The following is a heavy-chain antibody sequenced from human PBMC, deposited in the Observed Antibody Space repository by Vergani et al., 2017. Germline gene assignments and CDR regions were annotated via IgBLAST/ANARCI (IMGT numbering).Heavy chain of an antibody. D-gene: IGHD3-3*01. CDR1: GGSISSYY. CDR3: ARSGRSSGWFDP. J-gene: IGHJ5*02. CDR2: IHYSGST. V-gene: IGHV4-59*01. Sequence: QVQLQESGPGLVKPSETLSLTCTVSGGSISSYYWSWIRQPPGKGLEWIGYIHYSGSTNYNPSLKSRVTISVDTSKNQFSLKLSSVTAADTAVYYCARSGRSSGWFDPWGQGTLVTVSS.